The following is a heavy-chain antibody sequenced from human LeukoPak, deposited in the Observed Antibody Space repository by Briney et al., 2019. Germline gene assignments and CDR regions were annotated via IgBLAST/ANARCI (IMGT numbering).Heavy chain of an antibody. CDR2: IYTSGST. D-gene: IGHD3-10*01. J-gene: IGHJ4*02. CDR1: GGSISSYY. CDR3: AREELVVRGVIDY. V-gene: IGHV4-4*07. Sequence: SETLSLTCTVSGGSISSYYWSWLRQPAGKGLEWIGRIYTSGSTNYNPSLKSRVTMSVDTSKNQFSLKLGSVTAADTAVYYCAREELVVRGVIDYWGQGTLVTVSS.